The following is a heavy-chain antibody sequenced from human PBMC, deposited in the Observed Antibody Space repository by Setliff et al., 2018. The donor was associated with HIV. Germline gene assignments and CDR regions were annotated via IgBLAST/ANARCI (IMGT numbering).Heavy chain of an antibody. CDR3: ARGQLYCTNGVYYTCYYRI. D-gene: IGHD2-8*01. CDR2: IYYLGNT. J-gene: IGHJ4*02. Sequence: PSETLSLTCSVSGGTISNNNYHWGWIRQPPGEGLEWIGSIYYLGNTYYNPSLKSRLTISVDTSKNQFSLKLSSVTAADTAVYYCARGQLYCTNGVYYTCYYRIWGQGTLVTVSS. V-gene: IGHV4-39*07. CDR1: GGTISNNNYH.